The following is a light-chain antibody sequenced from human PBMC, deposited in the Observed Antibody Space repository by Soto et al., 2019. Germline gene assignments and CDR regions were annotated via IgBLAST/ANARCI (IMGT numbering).Light chain of an antibody. CDR1: QSVSRSY. V-gene: IGKV3-20*01. CDR2: GAS. J-gene: IGKJ2*01. Sequence: EIVLTPSPGTLSLSPGERATLSCRASQSVSRSYLAWYQQKPGQAPRLLIYGASSRATGVPDRFSASGSGTDFTLTISRLEPEDFAMYYCQQYGSSPPYTFGQGTKLEIK. CDR3: QQYGSSPPYT.